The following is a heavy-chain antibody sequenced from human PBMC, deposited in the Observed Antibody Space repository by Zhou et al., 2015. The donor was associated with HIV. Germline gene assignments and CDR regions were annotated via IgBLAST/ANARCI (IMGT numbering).Heavy chain of an antibody. D-gene: IGHD2-21*02. CDR1: GGTFSSYA. Sequence: QVQLVQSGAEVKKPGSSVKVSCKPSGGTFSSYAISWVRQAPGQGLEWMGGIIPIFGTANYAQKFQGRVTITADESTSTAYMELSSLRSEDTAVYYCASSPPLTVTATPLDYWGQGTLVTVSS. CDR2: IIPIFGTA. V-gene: IGHV1-69*01. J-gene: IGHJ4*02. CDR3: ASSPPLTVTATPLDY.